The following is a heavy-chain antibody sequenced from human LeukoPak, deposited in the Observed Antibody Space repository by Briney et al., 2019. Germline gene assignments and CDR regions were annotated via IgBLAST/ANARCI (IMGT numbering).Heavy chain of an antibody. CDR1: GYTFTSYD. Sequence: ASVKVSCKASGYTFTSYDINWVRQATGQELEWMGWMNPHSDDTAYAQKFQGRVTMTKNTSISTAYMELSSLRSDDTAVYYCTRRANGRRYNWFDTWGQGTLVTVSS. D-gene: IGHD2-8*01. J-gene: IGHJ5*02. CDR2: MNPHSDDT. CDR3: TRRANGRRYNWFDT. V-gene: IGHV1-8*01.